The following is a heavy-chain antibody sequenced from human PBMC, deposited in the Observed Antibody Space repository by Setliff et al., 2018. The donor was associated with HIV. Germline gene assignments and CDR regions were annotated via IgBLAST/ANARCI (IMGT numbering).Heavy chain of an antibody. CDR2: ISAHNGNT. V-gene: IGHV1-18*01. Sequence: ASVKVSCKASGYTFSSSGISWVRQAPGQGLEWMGWISAHNGNTNYAQNLQGRVTMTTDTSTSTAYMGLRSLRSDDTAVYYCAREFSERSPNPDHYYYYMDVWGKGTTVTVSS. J-gene: IGHJ6*03. CDR3: AREFSERSPNPDHYYYYMDV. D-gene: IGHD6-19*01. CDR1: GYTFSSSG.